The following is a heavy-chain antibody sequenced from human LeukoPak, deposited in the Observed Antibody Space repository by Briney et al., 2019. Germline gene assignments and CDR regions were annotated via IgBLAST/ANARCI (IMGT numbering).Heavy chain of an antibody. Sequence: GGSLRLSCAASGFTFSCYSMNWVRQAPGKGLEWVSSISSSSSYIDYADSVKGRFTNSRENAKNSLYLQMNSLRAEDTAVYYCARCEYSSSSCAFDIWGQGTMVTVSS. V-gene: IGHV3-21*01. CDR1: GFTFSCYS. CDR2: ISSSSSYI. CDR3: ARCEYSSSSCAFDI. J-gene: IGHJ3*02. D-gene: IGHD6-6*01.